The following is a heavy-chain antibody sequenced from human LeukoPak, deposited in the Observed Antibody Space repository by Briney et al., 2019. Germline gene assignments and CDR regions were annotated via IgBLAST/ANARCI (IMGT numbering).Heavy chain of an antibody. CDR2: IQYNVSSA. J-gene: IGHJ3*02. CDR1: GFTFSSYG. CDR3: AREYSGRCIHAFHS. D-gene: IGHD6-13*01. Sequence: GGSLRLSCAASGFTFSSYGMHWVRQAPGKGLEWVACIQYNVSSAYYADSVKGRFTISRDNSKNTLYLQMNSLRAEDTAVYDCAREYSGRCIHAFHSWGQGTMVTVSS. V-gene: IGHV3-30*02.